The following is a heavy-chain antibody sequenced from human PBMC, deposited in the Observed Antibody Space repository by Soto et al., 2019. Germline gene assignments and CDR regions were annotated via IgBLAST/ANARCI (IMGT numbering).Heavy chain of an antibody. V-gene: IGHV3-53*01. D-gene: IGHD3-10*01. CDR2: LYAEGTT. CDR1: GLTVSHNY. CDR3: VRPRPSGENYGMDV. J-gene: IGHJ6*02. Sequence: VQLVESGGGLIQPGGSLRLSCVASGLTVSHNYMAWVRQAPEMGPQWVSVLYAEGTTYYTESVKGRFTISRDTSKNTLFLQMESLRAEDTAVYYCVRPRPSGENYGMDVWGQGTTVNVSS.